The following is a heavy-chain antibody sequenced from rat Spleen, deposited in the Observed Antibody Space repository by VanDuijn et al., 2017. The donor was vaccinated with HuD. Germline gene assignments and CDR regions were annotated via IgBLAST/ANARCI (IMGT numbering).Heavy chain of an antibody. CDR3: TRHRGGSLYFDF. J-gene: IGHJ2*01. D-gene: IGHD1-11*01. CDR1: GFTFSNYY. Sequence: EVQLVESGGGVVQPGRSMKLSCAASGFTFSNYYMAWVRQAPTKGLEWVASISTGGGNTYYRDSMKGRFTISRDDAENTHYLQMDSLRSEDTATYYCTRHRGGSLYFDFWGQGVMVTVSS. CDR2: ISTGGGNT. V-gene: IGHV5-25*01.